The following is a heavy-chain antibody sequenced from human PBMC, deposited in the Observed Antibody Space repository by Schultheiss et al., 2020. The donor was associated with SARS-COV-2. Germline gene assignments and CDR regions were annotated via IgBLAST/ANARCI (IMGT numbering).Heavy chain of an antibody. V-gene: IGHV4-59*12. Sequence: SETLSLTCTVSGGSISSYYWSWIRQPPGKGLEWIGYIYYSGSTYYNPSLKSRVTISVDRSKNQFSLKLSSVTAADTAVYYCARVRGYCSSTSCYRGYYYYMDVWGKGTTVTVSS. CDR2: IYYSGST. CDR1: GGSISSYY. CDR3: ARVRGYCSSTSCYRGYYYYMDV. J-gene: IGHJ6*03. D-gene: IGHD2-2*02.